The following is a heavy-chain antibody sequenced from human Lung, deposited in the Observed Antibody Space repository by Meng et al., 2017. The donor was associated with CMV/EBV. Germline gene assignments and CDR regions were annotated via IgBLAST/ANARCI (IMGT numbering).Heavy chain of an antibody. CDR2: LRSDGSNK. V-gene: IGHV3-30*02. CDR3: AKDNYDFWSFDY. CDR1: GFRLSRNG. Sequence: GESLKIPCAASGFRLSRNGMHWVRQAPGKGLEWVAFLRSDGSNKNYGDSVKGRFTISRDNSKNTLYLQMNSLRVEDTGVYYCAKDNYDFWSFDYWGQGTLVTVSS. J-gene: IGHJ4*02. D-gene: IGHD3/OR15-3a*01.